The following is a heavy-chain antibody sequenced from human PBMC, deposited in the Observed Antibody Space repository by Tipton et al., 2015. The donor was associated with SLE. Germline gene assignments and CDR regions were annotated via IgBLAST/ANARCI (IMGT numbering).Heavy chain of an antibody. J-gene: IGHJ3*02. CDR3: AREEVIMNAFDI. CDR2: LSSDGSHT. D-gene: IGHD3-3*01. Sequence: SLRLSCAASGFTFSTYVMHWVRQAPGRGLEWVAVLSSDGSHTNYAVSVKGRFTISRDNSENSLYLQMNSLRTEDTAVYYCAREEVIMNAFDIWGQGTMVTVSS. V-gene: IGHV3-30*04. CDR1: GFTFSTYV.